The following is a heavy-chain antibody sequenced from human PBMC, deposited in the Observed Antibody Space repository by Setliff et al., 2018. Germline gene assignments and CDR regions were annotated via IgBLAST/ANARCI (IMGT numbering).Heavy chain of an antibody. V-gene: IGHV3-7*01. CDR2: IQQDGSEK. Sequence: GSLRLSCAASGFTFSYYWMSWVRQAPGKGLEWVANIQQDGSEKYHVDSVMGRFTISRDNAKNTLYLQMNSLRAEDTAVYYCARARYCSSTSCYYYYYMDVWGKGTTVTVSS. CDR3: ARARYCSSTSCYYYYYMDV. J-gene: IGHJ6*03. D-gene: IGHD2-2*01. CDR1: GFTFSYYW.